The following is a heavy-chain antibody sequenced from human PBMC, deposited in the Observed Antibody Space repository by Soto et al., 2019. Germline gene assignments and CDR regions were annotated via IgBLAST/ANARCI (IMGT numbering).Heavy chain of an antibody. D-gene: IGHD2-15*01. J-gene: IGHJ5*02. Sequence: QVQLQESGPGLVKPSETLSLTCTVSGGSISPYYWSWIRQPPGKGLEWIGYIYYTGTTRYNPSLKSRVSTALVTSQNQFSLKLSSVTAAVTALYYRARLCGTYQALDTWGQGTLVTVSS. CDR3: ARLCGTYQALDT. CDR2: IYYTGTT. V-gene: IGHV4-59*08. CDR1: GGSISPYY.